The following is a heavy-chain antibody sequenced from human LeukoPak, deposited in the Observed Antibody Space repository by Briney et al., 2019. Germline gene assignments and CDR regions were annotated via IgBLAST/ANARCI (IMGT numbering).Heavy chain of an antibody. CDR3: TRDFPSGVTTVTTNDY. CDR2: IWYDGSNK. Sequence: LPGGCVRLSCAASGSTFSRYGMPWVRQAPGKGLEWVAVIWYDGSNKYYADSVKGRFTISRDNSKNTLYLQMNSLRAEDTAVYYCTRDFPSGVTTVTTNDYWGQGTLVTVSS. V-gene: IGHV3-33*01. D-gene: IGHD4-17*01. J-gene: IGHJ4*02. CDR1: GSTFSRYG.